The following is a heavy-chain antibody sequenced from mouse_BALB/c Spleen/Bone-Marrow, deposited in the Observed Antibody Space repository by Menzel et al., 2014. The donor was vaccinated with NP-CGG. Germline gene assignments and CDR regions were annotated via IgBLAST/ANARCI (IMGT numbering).Heavy chain of an antibody. V-gene: IGHV1-7*01. D-gene: IGHD2-10*02. Sequence: VQLQQSGAELAKPGASVRLSCKASGYTFTSYWMHWVKQRPGQGLEWIGYINPITGYIEYNQKFKDKATLTADRSSSTAYMQLSSLTSEDSAVYYCARSKYGNYVGFDYWGQGTTLTVSS. J-gene: IGHJ2*01. CDR3: ARSKYGNYVGFDY. CDR2: INPITGYI. CDR1: GYTFTSYW.